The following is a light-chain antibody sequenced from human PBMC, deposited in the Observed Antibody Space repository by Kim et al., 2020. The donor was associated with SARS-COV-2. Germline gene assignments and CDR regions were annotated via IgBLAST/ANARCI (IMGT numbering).Light chain of an antibody. J-gene: IGLJ3*02. CDR3: AAWDDSLNGPV. CDR1: SSNIGSNT. V-gene: IGLV1-44*01. CDR2: RNN. Sequence: GQSVTISCSTSSSNIGSNTVNWYQQLPGTAPKLLIYRNNQRPSGVPDRVSGSKSGTSASLALSGLQSEDEADYYCAAWDDSLNGPVFGGGTKLTFL.